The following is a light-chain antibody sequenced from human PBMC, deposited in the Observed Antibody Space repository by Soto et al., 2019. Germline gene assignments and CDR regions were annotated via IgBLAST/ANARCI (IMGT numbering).Light chain of an antibody. Sequence: DIQMTQSLSSLSASVGDRVTITCQASQDISNYLNWYQQKPGKAPKLLMFDASNLEPGVPSRFSGSGSGTDFTLTISSLQPEDVATYFCQQYDNFPPITFGQGTLLEI. V-gene: IGKV1-33*01. CDR3: QQYDNFPPIT. J-gene: IGKJ5*01. CDR1: QDISNY. CDR2: DAS.